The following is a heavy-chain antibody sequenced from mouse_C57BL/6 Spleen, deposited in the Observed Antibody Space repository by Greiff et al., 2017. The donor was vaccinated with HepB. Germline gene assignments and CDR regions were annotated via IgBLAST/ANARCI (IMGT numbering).Heavy chain of an antibody. CDR1: GYTFTGYT. D-gene: IGHD2-3*01. CDR3: ASSGIYDGPWFAY. V-gene: IGHV1-4*01. Sequence: VQLQQSGAELVKPGASVKISCKASGYTFTGYTMHWVKQRPGQSLEWIGYINPSSGYTKYNQKFKDKATLTADKSSSTAYMQLSSLTSEDSAVYYCASSGIYDGPWFAYWGQGTLVTVSA. J-gene: IGHJ3*01. CDR2: INPSSGYT.